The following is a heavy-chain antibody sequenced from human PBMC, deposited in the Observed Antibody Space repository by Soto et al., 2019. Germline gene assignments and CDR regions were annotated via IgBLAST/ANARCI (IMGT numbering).Heavy chain of an antibody. Sequence: PGGSLRLSCAASGFTFSSYGMHWVRQAPGKGLEWVAVISYDGSNKYYADSVKGRFTISRDNSKNTLYLQMNSLRAEDTAVYYCAKEGSGYYYSYFDYWGQGTLVTVSS. CDR3: AKEGSGYYYSYFDY. J-gene: IGHJ4*02. D-gene: IGHD3-22*01. CDR1: GFTFSSYG. V-gene: IGHV3-30*18. CDR2: ISYDGSNK.